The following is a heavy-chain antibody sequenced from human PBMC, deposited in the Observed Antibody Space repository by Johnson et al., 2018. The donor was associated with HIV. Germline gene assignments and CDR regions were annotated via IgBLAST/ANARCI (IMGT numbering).Heavy chain of an antibody. CDR3: AKDRNWGASGAFDI. Sequence: QVQLVESGGGVVQPGRSLRLSCVASGFTFSRFAMHWVRQAPGKGLEWVAVISYDGSNKYYADSVKGRFTISRDNSKNTLFLQMNSLRAEDTALYYCAKDRNWGASGAFDIWGQGTMVTVSS. V-gene: IGHV3-30*18. CDR2: ISYDGSNK. CDR1: GFTFSRFA. J-gene: IGHJ3*02. D-gene: IGHD7-27*01.